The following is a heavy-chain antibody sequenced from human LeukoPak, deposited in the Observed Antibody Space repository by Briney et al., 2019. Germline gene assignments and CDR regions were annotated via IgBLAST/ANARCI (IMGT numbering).Heavy chain of an antibody. Sequence: GGSLRLSCAASGFTFTNYAMSWVRQAPGKGLEWVSAISGSGGRTYYADSVKGRFTISRDNSKNTLYLQMSSLGAEDTAVYYCVKDRSYYYGSGSYRPGLFDYWGQGTLVTVSS. J-gene: IGHJ4*02. D-gene: IGHD3-10*01. CDR1: GFTFTNYA. CDR3: VKDRSYYYGSGSYRPGLFDY. V-gene: IGHV3-23*01. CDR2: ISGSGGRT.